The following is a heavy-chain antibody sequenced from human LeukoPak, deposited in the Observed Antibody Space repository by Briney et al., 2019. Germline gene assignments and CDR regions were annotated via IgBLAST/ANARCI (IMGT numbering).Heavy chain of an antibody. J-gene: IGHJ6*03. CDR3: VRDRYYTMDV. CDR2: TKSDGIST. V-gene: IGHV3-74*01. CDR1: GFTFSSTW. Sequence: GSLRLSCAASGFTFSSTWMHWVRQAPGKGLVWVSRTKSDGISTIYADSVKGRFIISRDNAKNTLYLQMNSLRAEDSAVYYCVRDRYYTMDVWGKGTTVSVSS.